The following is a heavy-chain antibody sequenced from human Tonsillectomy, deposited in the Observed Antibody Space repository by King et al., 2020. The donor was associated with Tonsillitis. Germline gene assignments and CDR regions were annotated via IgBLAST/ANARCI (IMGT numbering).Heavy chain of an antibody. D-gene: IGHD1-1*01. CDR2: IIPNFATV. CDR3: ATIGDSTRIWKNYYYYMDV. Sequence: QLVQSGAEVKKPGSSVKISCKASGGTFSSDAISWVRQAPGQGLEWMGGIIPNFATVNYAQKFQGRVTITADKSTSTAYMELTSLRSEDTAVYYCATIGDSTRIWKNYYYYMDV. CDR1: GGTFSSDA. J-gene: IGHJ6*03. V-gene: IGHV1-69*06.